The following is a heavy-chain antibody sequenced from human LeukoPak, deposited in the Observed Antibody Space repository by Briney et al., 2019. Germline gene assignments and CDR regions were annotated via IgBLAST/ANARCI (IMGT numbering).Heavy chain of an antibody. D-gene: IGHD2-8*01. CDR1: VYTFTGYY. CDR2: INPNSGGT. CDR3: ARDIVLMVYAGGDAFDI. J-gene: IGHJ3*02. Sequence: ASVKVSCLASVYTFTGYYMHGVRQAPGQGREGVGWINPNSGGTNYAKKFQGRVTMTRDTSISTAYMELSRLRSDDTAVYYCARDIVLMVYAGGDAFDIWGQGTMVTVSS. V-gene: IGHV1-2*02.